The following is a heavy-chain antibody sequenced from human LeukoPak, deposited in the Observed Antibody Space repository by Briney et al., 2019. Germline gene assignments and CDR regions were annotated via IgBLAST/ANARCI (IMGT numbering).Heavy chain of an antibody. CDR3: AREPTAMIL. CDR1: GFTFSSYA. J-gene: IGHJ4*02. V-gene: IGHV3-23*01. D-gene: IGHD5-18*01. CDR2: ISGSGGST. Sequence: PGGSLRLSCAASGFTFSSYAMSWVRQAPGKGLEWVSAISGSGGSTYYADSVKGRFTISRDNAKNSLYLQMNSLRVEDTAVYYCAREPTAMILWGQGTLVTVSS.